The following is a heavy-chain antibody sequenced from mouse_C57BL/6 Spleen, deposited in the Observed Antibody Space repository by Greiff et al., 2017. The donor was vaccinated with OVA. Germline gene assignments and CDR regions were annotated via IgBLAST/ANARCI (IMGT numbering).Heavy chain of an antibody. CDR2: IYPGDGDT. J-gene: IGHJ1*03. CDR1: GYAFSSSW. CDR3: ARRSDITLYFDV. Sequence: QVHVKQSGPELVKPGASVKISCKASGYAFSSSWMNWVKQRPGKGLEWIGRIYPGDGDTNYNGKFKGKATLTADKSSSTAYMQLSSLTSEDSAVYFCARRSDITLYFDVWGTGTTVTVSS. D-gene: IGHD1-1*01. V-gene: IGHV1-82*01.